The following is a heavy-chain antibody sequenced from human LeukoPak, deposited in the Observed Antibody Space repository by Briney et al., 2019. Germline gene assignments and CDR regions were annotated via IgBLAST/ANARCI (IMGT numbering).Heavy chain of an antibody. J-gene: IGHJ4*02. CDR1: GGSFSGYY. CDR2: INHSGST. Sequence: TSETLSLTCAVYGGSFSGYYWSWIRQPPGKGLEWIGEINHSGSTNYNPSLKSRVTISVDTSKNQFSLKLSSVTAADTAVYYCARDSAMVVTRYDYWGQGTLVTVSS. V-gene: IGHV4-34*01. D-gene: IGHD4-23*01. CDR3: ARDSAMVVTRYDY.